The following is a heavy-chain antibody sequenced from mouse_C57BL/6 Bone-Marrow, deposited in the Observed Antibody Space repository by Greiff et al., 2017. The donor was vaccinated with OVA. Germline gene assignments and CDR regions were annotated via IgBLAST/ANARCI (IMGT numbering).Heavy chain of an antibody. D-gene: IGHD2-4*01. Sequence: QVQLKESGPELVKPGASVKLSCKASGYTFTSYDINWVKQRPGQGLEWIGWIYPRDGSTKYNEKFKGKATLTVDTSSSRAYMELHSLTSEDSAVYFCARSGYDYDEGCWGQGTTLTVSS. CDR2: IYPRDGST. J-gene: IGHJ2*01. CDR1: GYTFTSYD. V-gene: IGHV1-85*01. CDR3: ARSGYDYDEGC.